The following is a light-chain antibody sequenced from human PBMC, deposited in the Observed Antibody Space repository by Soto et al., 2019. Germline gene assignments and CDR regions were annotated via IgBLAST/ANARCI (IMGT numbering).Light chain of an antibody. J-gene: IGKJ5*01. CDR2: AAS. Sequence: DIQLTQSPSFLSASVGDRVTITCRASQGISSYLAWYQQKPGKAPKLLIYAASTLQGGVPSRFSGSASGTEFTLTISSLQPEDFATYYGQQLKSYPITFGLGTRLETK. V-gene: IGKV1-9*01. CDR3: QQLKSYPIT. CDR1: QGISSY.